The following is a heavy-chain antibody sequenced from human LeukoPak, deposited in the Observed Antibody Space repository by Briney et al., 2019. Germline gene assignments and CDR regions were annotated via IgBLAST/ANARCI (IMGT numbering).Heavy chain of an antibody. CDR1: GFTFSSYS. CDR3: ARDGRGYSYGSFDY. D-gene: IGHD5-18*01. Sequence: PGGPLRLSCAASGFTFSSYSMNWVRQAPGKGLEWVSSISSSSSYIYYADSVKGRFTISRDNAKNSLYLQMNSLRAEDTAVYYCARDGRGYSYGSFDYWGQGTLVTVSS. J-gene: IGHJ4*02. CDR2: ISSSSSYI. V-gene: IGHV3-21*01.